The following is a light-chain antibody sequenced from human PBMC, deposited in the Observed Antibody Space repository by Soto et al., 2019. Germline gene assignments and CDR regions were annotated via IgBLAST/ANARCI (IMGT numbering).Light chain of an antibody. CDR1: SSDVGGYNY. Sequence: QSVLTQPASVSGSPGQSITISCTGTSSDVGGYNYVSWYQQHPGKAPKLMIYDVSNRPSGVSNRFSGSKSGNTASLTISGLQAEDEADYYCSSYTSGSPWVFGGGTELTVL. CDR3: SSYTSGSPWV. V-gene: IGLV2-14*01. CDR2: DVS. J-gene: IGLJ3*02.